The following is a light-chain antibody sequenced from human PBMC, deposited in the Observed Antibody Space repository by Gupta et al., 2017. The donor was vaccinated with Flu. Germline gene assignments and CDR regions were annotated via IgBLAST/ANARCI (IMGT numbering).Light chain of an antibody. V-gene: IGLV3-19*01. J-gene: IGLJ2*01. CDR3: NSRDSSDNHQAV. Sequence: SSKLTQDPAVSVALGQTVRFTCQGDSLRSSYASWYQQKPGQAPVLVIYAKNNRPSGIPDRFSGSSSGNTASLTITGAQAEDEADYYCNSRDSSDNHQAVFGGGTKLTVL. CDR1: SLRSSY. CDR2: AKN.